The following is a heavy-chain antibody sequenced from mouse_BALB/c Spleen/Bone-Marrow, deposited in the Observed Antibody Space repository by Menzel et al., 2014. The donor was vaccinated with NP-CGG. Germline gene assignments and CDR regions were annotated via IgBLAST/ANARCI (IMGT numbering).Heavy chain of an antibody. D-gene: IGHD2-4*01. V-gene: IGHV5-9-2*01. J-gene: IGHJ3*01. Sequence: EVHLVESGGGLVKSGGSLKLSCAASGFTFSNYGMSWVRQTPEKRLEWVATISGGGSYTFYSDSVKGRFTISRDNAKNNLSLQLSSLRSEDTALYYCARHAYYDQTEVSFVYWGQGTLVTVSA. CDR1: GFTFSNYG. CDR3: ARHAYYDQTEVSFVY. CDR2: ISGGGSYT.